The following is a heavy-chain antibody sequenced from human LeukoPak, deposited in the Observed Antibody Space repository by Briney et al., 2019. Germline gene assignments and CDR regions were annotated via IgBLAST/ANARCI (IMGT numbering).Heavy chain of an antibody. J-gene: IGHJ3*02. V-gene: IGHV3-30*02. CDR1: GFTFSSYG. Sequence: GGSLRLSCAASGFTFSSYGMHWVRQAPGKGLEGVAFIRYDGSNKYYADSVKGRFTISRDNSKNTLYLQMNSLRAEDTAVYYCAKGPWVPCSGGSCYPDAFDIWGQGTMVTVSS. D-gene: IGHD2-15*01. CDR2: IRYDGSNK. CDR3: AKGPWVPCSGGSCYPDAFDI.